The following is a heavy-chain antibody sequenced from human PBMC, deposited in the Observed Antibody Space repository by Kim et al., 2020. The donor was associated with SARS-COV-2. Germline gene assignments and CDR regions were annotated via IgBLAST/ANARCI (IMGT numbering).Heavy chain of an antibody. D-gene: IGHD3-22*01. V-gene: IGHV3-74*01. J-gene: IGHJ4*02. Sequence: ADSGKGRFTISTDNAKITLYLQVNSLSAEDTAIYYCARRYYDSRSYYYFDSWGQGTLVTVSS. CDR3: ARRYYDSRSYYYFDS.